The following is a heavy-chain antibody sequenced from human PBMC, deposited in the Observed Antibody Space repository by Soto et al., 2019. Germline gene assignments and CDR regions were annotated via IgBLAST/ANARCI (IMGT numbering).Heavy chain of an antibody. D-gene: IGHD3-10*01. CDR3: AVLSSGSSSNYYYGMDV. V-gene: IGHV1-69*01. CDR2: IIPIFGTA. Sequence: VQLVQSGAEVKKPGSSVKVSCKASGGTFSSYAISWVRQAPGQGLEWMGGIIPIFGTANYAQKFQGRVTITADESTSTAYMELSSLRSEDTAVYYCAVLSSGSSSNYYYGMDVWGQGTTVTVSS. J-gene: IGHJ6*02. CDR1: GGTFSSYA.